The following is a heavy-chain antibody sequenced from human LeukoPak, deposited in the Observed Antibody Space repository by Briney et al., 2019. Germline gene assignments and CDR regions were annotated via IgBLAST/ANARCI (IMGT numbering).Heavy chain of an antibody. V-gene: IGHV3-23*01. CDR1: GFTFCSYA. Sequence: GGSLRLFCAGSGFTFCSYAMRWVRQAAGKGPEWVSAISGSGVSSYYEDSVKGRFTISRNNSKNTLYLQMNSLRAEDTAVYYCAKDSFGYLMGNHAFDIWGQGTIVTVSS. J-gene: IGHJ3*02. D-gene: IGHD1-14*01. CDR3: AKDSFGYLMGNHAFDI. CDR2: ISGSGVSS.